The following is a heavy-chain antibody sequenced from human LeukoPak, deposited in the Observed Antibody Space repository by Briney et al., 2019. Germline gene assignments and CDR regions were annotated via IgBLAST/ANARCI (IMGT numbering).Heavy chain of an antibody. J-gene: IGHJ5*02. CDR3: ARGRDIVVVVAASTYNWFDP. Sequence: SETLSLTCTVSGGSISSYYWSWIRQPPGKGLEWIGYIYYSGSTNYSPSLKSRVTISVDTSKNQFSLKLSSVTAADTAVYYCARGRDIVVVVAASTYNWFDPWGQGTLVTVPS. D-gene: IGHD2-15*01. CDR1: GGSISSYY. CDR2: IYYSGST. V-gene: IGHV4-59*12.